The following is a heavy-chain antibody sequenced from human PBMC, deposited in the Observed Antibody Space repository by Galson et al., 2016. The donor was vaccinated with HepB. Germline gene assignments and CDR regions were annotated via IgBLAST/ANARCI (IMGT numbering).Heavy chain of an antibody. CDR2: INPDSGDT. V-gene: IGHV1-2*02. J-gene: IGHJ4*02. CDR3: ARDIGGGDTGPQSFDY. D-gene: IGHD4-17*01. Sequence: SVKVSCKASGYTFTDYYIHWVRQAPGQGLEWMGWINPDSGDTNSAQRFQGRVTMTRDTSINTAYMDLSMVRSDDTAVYYCARDIGGGDTGPQSFDYWGQGTLVTVSS. CDR1: GYTFTDYY.